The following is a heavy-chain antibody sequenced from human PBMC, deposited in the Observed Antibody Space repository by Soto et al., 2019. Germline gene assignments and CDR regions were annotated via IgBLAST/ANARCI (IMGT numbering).Heavy chain of an antibody. J-gene: IGHJ5*02. CDR1: GGSFSGYY. CDR2: INHSGST. D-gene: IGHD6-13*01. CDR3: ARVPSDPSIAAAGTDNWFDP. Sequence: SETLSLTCAVYGGSFSGYYWSWIRQPPGKGLEWIGEINHSGSTNYNPSLKSRVTISVDTSKNQFSLKLSSVTAADTAVYYCARVPSDPSIAAAGTDNWFDPWGQGTLVTVSS. V-gene: IGHV4-34*01.